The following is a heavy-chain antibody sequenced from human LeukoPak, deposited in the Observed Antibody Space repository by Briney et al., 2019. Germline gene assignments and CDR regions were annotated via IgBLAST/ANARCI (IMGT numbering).Heavy chain of an antibody. CDR2: LYYSART. CDR3: ARGRYYGDYIDN. V-gene: IGHV4-30-4*01. CDR1: GDSIIRGDYY. J-gene: IGHJ4*03. D-gene: IGHD4-17*01. Sequence: KASQTLSLTCIVSGDSIIRGDYYWSWIRQPPGKGLEWIGYLYYSARTSCNPSLHGRVTISIDTFGNQFSLSLSSVTAADTAVYYCARGRYYGDYIDNWGQGTLVTVSS.